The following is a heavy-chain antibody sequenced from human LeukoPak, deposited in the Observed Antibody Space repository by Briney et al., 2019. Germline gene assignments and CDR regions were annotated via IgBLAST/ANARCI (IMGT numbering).Heavy chain of an antibody. V-gene: IGHV4-31*03. Sequence: SETLSLTCTVSGGSLSSGGYYWSWLRQHSGKGLEWIGYIYYSGSTYYNPSLKSRVTISVDTSKNQFSLKLSSVTAADTAVYYCARGESMITFGGLDYWGQGTLVTVSS. CDR2: IYYSGST. J-gene: IGHJ4*02. D-gene: IGHD3-16*01. CDR1: GGSLSSGGYY. CDR3: ARGESMITFGGLDY.